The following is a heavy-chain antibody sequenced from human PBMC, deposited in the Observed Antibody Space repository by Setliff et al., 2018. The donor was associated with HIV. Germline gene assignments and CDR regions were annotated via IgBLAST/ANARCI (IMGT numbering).Heavy chain of an antibody. Sequence: GSLRLSCAASGFAFSTFDVKWVRHAPGKGLEWVSAVSGSGTATEYADSVKGRFTISRDNSKNALYLEMNNLRAEDTAIYYCAKGLDYVDSSGYSYFRLWGQGTQVTVSS. CDR3: AKGLDYVDSSGYSYFRL. D-gene: IGHD3-22*01. J-gene: IGHJ4*02. V-gene: IGHV3-23*01. CDR2: VSGSGTAT. CDR1: GFAFSTFD.